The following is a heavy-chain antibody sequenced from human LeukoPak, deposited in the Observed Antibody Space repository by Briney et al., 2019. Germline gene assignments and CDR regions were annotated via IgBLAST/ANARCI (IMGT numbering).Heavy chain of an antibody. Sequence: PSETLSLTCTVSGGSISSSSYYWGWIRQPPGKGLEWIGSIYYSGSTYYNPSLKSRVTISVDTSKNQFSLKLSSVTAADTAVYYCAETYYYGSGSYSLYDNWGQGTLVTVSS. D-gene: IGHD3-10*01. J-gene: IGHJ4*02. CDR3: AETYYYGSGSYSLYDN. V-gene: IGHV4-39*01. CDR2: IYYSGST. CDR1: GGSISSSSYY.